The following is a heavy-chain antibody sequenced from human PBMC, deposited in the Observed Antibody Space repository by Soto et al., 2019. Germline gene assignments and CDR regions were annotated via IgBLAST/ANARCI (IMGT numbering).Heavy chain of an antibody. CDR3: ARGIDFYDSSGFPPYLDH. J-gene: IGHJ4*02. D-gene: IGHD3-22*01. Sequence: LSLTCTVSGGSIRGYYWNWIRQTPGKGLEWIGNLHYSGSTNYNPSLRSRITISVDTSKNQFSLKVDSLTAADTAVYYCARGIDFYDSSGFPPYLDHWGQGTLDTVSS. CDR1: GGSIRGYY. V-gene: IGHV4-59*01. CDR2: LHYSGST.